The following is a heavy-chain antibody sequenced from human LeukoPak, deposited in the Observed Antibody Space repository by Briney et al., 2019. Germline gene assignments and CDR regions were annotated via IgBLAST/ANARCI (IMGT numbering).Heavy chain of an antibody. CDR3: ARGDVVLMVYAAPEYYFDY. J-gene: IGHJ4*01. CDR2: INPNSGGT. D-gene: IGHD2-8*01. CDR1: GFTFTGYY. V-gene: IGHV1-2*02. Sequence: ASVNVSCKASGFTFTGYYMHWVRQAPGQGLEWMGWINPNSGGTNYAQKFQGRVTMTRDTSITTAYMELSRLRSDDTAVYYCARGDVVLMVYAAPEYYFDYWGHGTLVTVS.